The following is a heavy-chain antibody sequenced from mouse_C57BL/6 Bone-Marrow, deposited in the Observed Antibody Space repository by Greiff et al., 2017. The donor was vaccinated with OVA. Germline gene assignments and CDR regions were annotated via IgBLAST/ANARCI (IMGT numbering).Heavy chain of an antibody. V-gene: IGHV1-64*01. CDR3: ARRVSCHFDY. J-gene: IGHJ2*01. D-gene: IGHD1-2*01. CDR1: GYTFTSYW. CDR2: IHPNSGST. Sequence: VQLQESGAELVKPGASVKLSCKASGYTFTSYWMHWVKQRPGQGLEWIGMIHPNSGSTNYNEKFKSKATLTVDKSSSTAYMQLSSLTSEDSAVYYCARRVSCHFDYWGQGTTLTVSS.